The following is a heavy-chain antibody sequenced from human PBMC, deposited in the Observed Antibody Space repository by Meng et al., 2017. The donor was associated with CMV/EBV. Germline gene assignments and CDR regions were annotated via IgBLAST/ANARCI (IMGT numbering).Heavy chain of an antibody. Sequence: PVKVSCKASGFTFTSSAVQWVRQARGQRLEWIGWIVVGSGNTNYGQKFQERVTITRDMSTSTAYMELSSLRSEDTAVYYCAAGYCSVGSCYSLDYWGQGTLVTVSS. D-gene: IGHD2-15*01. V-gene: IGHV1-58*01. CDR3: AAGYCSVGSCYSLDY. J-gene: IGHJ4*02. CDR2: IVVGSGNT. CDR1: GFTFTSSA.